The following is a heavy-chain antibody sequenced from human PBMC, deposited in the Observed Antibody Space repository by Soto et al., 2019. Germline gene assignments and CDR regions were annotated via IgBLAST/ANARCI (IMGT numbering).Heavy chain of an antibody. V-gene: IGHV3-23*01. CDR3: AKSGREITIFGVVIPNWFDP. CDR2: ISGSGGST. Sequence: GGFLRLSCAASGFTFSSYAMSWVRQAPGKGLEWVSAISGSGGSTYYADSVKGRFTISRDNSKNTLYLQMNSLRAEDTAVYYCAKSGREITIFGVVIPNWFDPWGQGTLVTVSS. CDR1: GFTFSSYA. D-gene: IGHD3-3*01. J-gene: IGHJ5*02.